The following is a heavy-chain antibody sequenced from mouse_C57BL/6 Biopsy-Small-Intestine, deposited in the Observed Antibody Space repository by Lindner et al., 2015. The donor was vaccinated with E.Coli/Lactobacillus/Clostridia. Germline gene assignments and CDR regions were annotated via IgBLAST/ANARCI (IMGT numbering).Heavy chain of an antibody. CDR3: ARSGYSNYDYAMDY. Sequence: VQLQESGPELVKPGASVKISCKASGYSFTDYNMNWVKQSNGKSLEWIGVINPNYGTTSYNQKFKGKATLTVDQSSSTAYMQLNSLTSEDSAVYYCARSGYSNYDYAMDYWGQGTSVTVSS. CDR1: GYSFTDYN. J-gene: IGHJ4*01. V-gene: IGHV1-39*01. D-gene: IGHD2-5*01. CDR2: INPNYGTT.